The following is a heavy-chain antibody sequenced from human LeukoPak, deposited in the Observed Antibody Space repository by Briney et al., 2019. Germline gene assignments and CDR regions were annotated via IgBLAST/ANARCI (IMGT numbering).Heavy chain of an antibody. CDR2: ISGSGGST. CDR3: AKEPLITIFGVAPSYFDY. D-gene: IGHD3-3*01. CDR1: GFTFSSYA. V-gene: IGHV3-23*01. J-gene: IGHJ4*02. Sequence: GGSLRLSCAASGFTFSSYAMSWVRQAPGKGLEWVSAISGSGGSTYYADSVKGRFTISRDNSKNTLYLQMNSLRAEDTAVYYCAKEPLITIFGVAPSYFDYWGQGILVTVSS.